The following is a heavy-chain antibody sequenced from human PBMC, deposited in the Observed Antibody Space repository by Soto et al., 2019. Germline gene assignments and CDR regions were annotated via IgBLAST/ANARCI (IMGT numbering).Heavy chain of an antibody. D-gene: IGHD6-19*01. CDR1: GFTFSSYA. CDR3: ARGSSGWLDY. Sequence: GGSLRLSCAASGFTFSSYAMHWVRQAPGKGLEWVAVISYDGSNKYYADSVKGRFTISRDNSKNTLYLQMNSLRAEDTAVYYCARGSSGWLDYWGQGTLVTVSS. J-gene: IGHJ4*02. CDR2: ISYDGSNK. V-gene: IGHV3-30-3*01.